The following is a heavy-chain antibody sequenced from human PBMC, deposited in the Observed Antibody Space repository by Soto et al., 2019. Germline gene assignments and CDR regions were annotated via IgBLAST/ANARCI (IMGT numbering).Heavy chain of an antibody. J-gene: IGHJ4*02. CDR1: GFTFSDYY. CDR3: ARGTCSGGSCYRFGY. CDR2: VSSSGSSR. Sequence: VQLVESGGGLVKPGGSLRLSCAASGFTFSDYYMSWIRQAPGKGLEWVSYVSSSGSSRDYADSVKGRFTISRDNAKNSLYLQMNSLRAEDTAVYYCARGTCSGGSCYRFGYWGQGTVVTVSS. D-gene: IGHD2-15*01. V-gene: IGHV3-11*01.